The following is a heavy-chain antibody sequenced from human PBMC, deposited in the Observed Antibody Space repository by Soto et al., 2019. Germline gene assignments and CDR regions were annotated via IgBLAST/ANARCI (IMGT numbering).Heavy chain of an antibody. J-gene: IGHJ5*02. V-gene: IGHV4-30-4*01. Sequence: SETLSLTCTVSGGSLSSGDYYWSWIRQPPGKGLEWIGYIYYSGSTYYNPSLKSRVTISVDTSKNKFSLKLSSVTAADTAVYYCVRDWYYDSSGYYPWGQGTLVTVS. CDR1: GGSLSSGDYY. CDR3: VRDWYYDSSGYYP. D-gene: IGHD3-22*01. CDR2: IYYSGST.